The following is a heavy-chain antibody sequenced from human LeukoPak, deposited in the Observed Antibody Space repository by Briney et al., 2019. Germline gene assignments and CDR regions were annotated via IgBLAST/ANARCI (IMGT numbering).Heavy chain of an antibody. Sequence: PSETLSLTCTVSGGSISNYYWSWIRQPAGKGLEWIGRIHASGSTNYNPSLKSRVTMSVDTSKNQYSLKLSSVTAADTAVYYCAGRYSYGATYAFDIWGQGTMVTVSS. V-gene: IGHV4-4*07. CDR3: AGRYSYGATYAFDI. CDR2: IHASGST. J-gene: IGHJ3*02. CDR1: GGSISNYY. D-gene: IGHD5-18*01.